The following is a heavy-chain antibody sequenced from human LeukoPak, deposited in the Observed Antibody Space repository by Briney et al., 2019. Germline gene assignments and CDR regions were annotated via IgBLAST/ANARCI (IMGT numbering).Heavy chain of an antibody. CDR2: ISSSSSTI. D-gene: IGHD3-22*01. CDR1: GFTFSSYS. CDR3: ARDSFTYYYDSSGYYPDY. Sequence: HPGGSLRLSCAASGFTFSSYSMTWVRQAPGKGLEWVSYISSSSSTIYYADSVKGRFTISRDNAKNSLYLQMNSLRDEDTAVYYCARDSFTYYYDSSGYYPDYWGQGTPVTVSS. V-gene: IGHV3-48*02. J-gene: IGHJ4*02.